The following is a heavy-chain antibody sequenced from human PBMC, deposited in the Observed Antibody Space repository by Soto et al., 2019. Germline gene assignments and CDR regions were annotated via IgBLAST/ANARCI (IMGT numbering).Heavy chain of an antibody. V-gene: IGHV4-59*01. CDR1: GGSISSYY. Sequence: PSETLSLTCTVSGGSISSYYWSWIRQPPGKGLEWIGYIYYSGSTNYNPSLKSRVTISVDTSKNQFSLKLSSVTAADTAVYYCARELGVLLEPRPPVWFDPWGQGTLVTVSS. CDR3: ARELGVLLEPRPPVWFDP. J-gene: IGHJ5*02. D-gene: IGHD1-20*01. CDR2: IYYSGST.